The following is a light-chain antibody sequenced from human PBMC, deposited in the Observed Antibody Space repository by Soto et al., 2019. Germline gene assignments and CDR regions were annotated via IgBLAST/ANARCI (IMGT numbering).Light chain of an antibody. CDR1: QSVSGW. J-gene: IGKJ1*01. Sequence: DIQMTQSPSTLSASVGDTVTVTCRASQSVSGWVAWYQQKPGRAPELLIYDASKLKSGVPSRFSGSGSGTEFSLTITSLQPDDSAMYYCQQYNGYSWTFGRGTKVDIK. CDR2: DAS. V-gene: IGKV1-5*01. CDR3: QQYNGYSWT.